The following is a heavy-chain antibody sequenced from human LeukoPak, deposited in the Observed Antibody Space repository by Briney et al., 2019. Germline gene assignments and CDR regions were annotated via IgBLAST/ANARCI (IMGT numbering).Heavy chain of an antibody. V-gene: IGHV3-23*01. Sequence: PGGSLRLSCAASGFTFSSYAMSWVRQAPGKGLEWVSAISGSGGSTYYADSVKGRFTISRDNSKNTLYLQMNSLRAEDTAVYYCARDPGMVGATNAFDIWGQGTMVTVSS. CDR1: GFTFSSYA. D-gene: IGHD1-26*01. CDR3: ARDPGMVGATNAFDI. CDR2: ISGSGGST. J-gene: IGHJ3*02.